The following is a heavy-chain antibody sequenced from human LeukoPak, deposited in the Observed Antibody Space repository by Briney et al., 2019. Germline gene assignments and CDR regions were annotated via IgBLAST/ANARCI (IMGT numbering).Heavy chain of an antibody. Sequence: GGSLRLSCAASGVTVSSTYMSWVRQAPGKGLEWVSVIYGGSSTYNADSVKGRFTISRDNSKNTLFLQMNSLRAEDTAVYYCARASRVEAFDVWGQGTMVTVSS. D-gene: IGHD6-13*01. J-gene: IGHJ3*01. V-gene: IGHV3-66*01. CDR3: ARASRVEAFDV. CDR1: GVTVSSTY. CDR2: IYGGSST.